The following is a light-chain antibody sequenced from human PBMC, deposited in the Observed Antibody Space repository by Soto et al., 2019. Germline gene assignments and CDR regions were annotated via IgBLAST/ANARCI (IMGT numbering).Light chain of an antibody. CDR2: GAS. Sequence: EIVLTQSPGTLALSPGERATLSCRASQSVNNNYLTWYQQKRGQAPRLLIHGASSRATAIPDRFSGSGSGTDFTLTISRLEPEDVAVYYCQQYGSSPFTFGPGTRVGIK. V-gene: IGKV3-20*01. CDR1: QSVNNNY. CDR3: QQYGSSPFT. J-gene: IGKJ3*01.